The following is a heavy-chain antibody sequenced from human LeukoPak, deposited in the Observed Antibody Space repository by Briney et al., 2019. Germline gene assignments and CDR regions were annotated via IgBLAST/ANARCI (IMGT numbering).Heavy chain of an antibody. V-gene: IGHV4-34*01. D-gene: IGHD4-17*01. J-gene: IGHJ4*02. CDR1: GGSFSYCY. CDR2: INHRGGT. CDR3: ARARTTVTTPPHIDY. Sequence: SETLSLTCAVYGGSFSYCYWNWIRQPPGKGLEWIGEINHRGGTNYNPSLKSRVTISVDTSKNQFSLKLSSVTAADTAVYYCARARTTVTTPPHIDYWGQGTLVTVSS.